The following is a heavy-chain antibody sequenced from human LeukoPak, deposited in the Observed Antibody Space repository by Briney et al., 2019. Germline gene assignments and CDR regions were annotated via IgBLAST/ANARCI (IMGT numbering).Heavy chain of an antibody. CDR2: ISSGGGTI. D-gene: IGHD1-26*01. CDR3: ARVRYSGSYVDY. J-gene: IGHJ4*02. CDR1: GFTFSHYY. V-gene: IGHV3-11*01. Sequence: PGGSLRLSCAPSGFTFSHYYMSWIRQAPGKGLEWVSYISSGGGTIYYADSVKGRFTISRDNAKNSLYLQMNSLRAEDSAVYYCARVRYSGSYVDYWGQGTLVTVSS.